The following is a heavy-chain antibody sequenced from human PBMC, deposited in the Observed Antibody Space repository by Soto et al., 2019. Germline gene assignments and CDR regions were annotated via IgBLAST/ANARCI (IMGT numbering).Heavy chain of an antibody. J-gene: IGHJ3*02. CDR3: ARSPIAGITMIVVAIWGAFDI. V-gene: IGHV3-30-3*01. D-gene: IGHD3-22*01. CDR1: GFTFSSYA. Sequence: PGGSLRLSCAASGFTFSSYAMHWVRQAPGKGLEWVAVISYDGSNKYYADSVKGRFTISRDNSKNTLYLQMNSLRAEDTAVYYCARSPIAGITMIVVAIWGAFDIWGQGTMVTVSS. CDR2: ISYDGSNK.